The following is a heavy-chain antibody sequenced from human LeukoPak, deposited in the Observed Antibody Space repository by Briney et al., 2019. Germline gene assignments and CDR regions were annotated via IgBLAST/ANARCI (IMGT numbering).Heavy chain of an antibody. Sequence: GGSLRLSCAASGFTFSTSWMRWVRQDPGKGLEWLANIDPDGRATFYVDSVKRLFIISRDNAKNSLFLQMSSLRDDDTALYYCASSHDSAGNDWGQGTVVTVYS. CDR2: IDPDGRAT. CDR1: GFTFSTSW. J-gene: IGHJ1*01. V-gene: IGHV3-7*01. CDR3: ASSHDSAGND. D-gene: IGHD2-15*01.